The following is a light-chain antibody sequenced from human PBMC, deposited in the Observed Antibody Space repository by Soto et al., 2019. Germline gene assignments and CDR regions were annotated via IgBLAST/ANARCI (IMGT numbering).Light chain of an antibody. Sequence: EMVLTQSPGTLSLSPGEIATLSCRASQRVSSSYFAWYQQKPGQAPRLLIYGASSRATGIPDRFSGSVSGTDFTLTISRLEPEDFAVYYCQQYGSSSWTFGQGTKVAIK. CDR3: QQYGSSSWT. V-gene: IGKV3-20*01. CDR2: GAS. J-gene: IGKJ1*01. CDR1: QRVSSSY.